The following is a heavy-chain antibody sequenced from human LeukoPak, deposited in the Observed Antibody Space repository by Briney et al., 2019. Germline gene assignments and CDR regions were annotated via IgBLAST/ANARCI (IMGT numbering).Heavy chain of an antibody. Sequence: GGSLRLSCAASGFTFSSYAMNWVRQAPGKGLEWVSGLSGGGGSTYYADSVKGRFTISRDNAKNSLYLQMNSLRAEDTAVYYCARFPYGGTPSEFDYWGQGTLVTVSS. CDR1: GFTFSSYA. V-gene: IGHV3-23*01. CDR3: ARFPYGGTPSEFDY. D-gene: IGHD4-23*01. J-gene: IGHJ4*02. CDR2: LSGGGGST.